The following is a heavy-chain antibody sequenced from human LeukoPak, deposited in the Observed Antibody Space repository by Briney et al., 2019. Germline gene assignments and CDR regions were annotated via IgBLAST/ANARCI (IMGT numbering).Heavy chain of an antibody. J-gene: IGHJ4*02. CDR3: ARDLRSGSVRFDY. CDR1: GYTCTSYY. V-gene: IGHV1-46*01. CDR2: INPSGGST. D-gene: IGHD3-10*01. Sequence: ASVKVSCKASGYTCTSYYMHWVRQAPGQGLEWMGIINPSGGSTNYAQKFQGRVTMTRDTSTSTVYMELSGLTSEDTGVYYCARDLRSGSVRFDYWGRGTLVTVSS.